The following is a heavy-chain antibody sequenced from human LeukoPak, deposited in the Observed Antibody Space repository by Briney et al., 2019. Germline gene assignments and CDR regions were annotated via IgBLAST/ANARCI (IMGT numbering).Heavy chain of an antibody. J-gene: IGHJ5*02. CDR1: GFTFSSYA. Sequence: GGSLRLSCAASGFTFSSYAVHWVRQAPGKGLEWVAVISYDGSNKYYADSVKGRFTISRDNSKNTLYLQMNSLRAEDTAVYYCARVERTIAAAGISHPPPFDPWGQGTLVTVSS. V-gene: IGHV3-30*04. CDR3: ARVERTIAAAGISHPPPFDP. D-gene: IGHD6-13*01. CDR2: ISYDGSNK.